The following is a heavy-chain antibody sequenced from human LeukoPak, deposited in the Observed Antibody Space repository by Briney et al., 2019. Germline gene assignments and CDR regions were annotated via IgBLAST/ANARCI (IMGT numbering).Heavy chain of an antibody. D-gene: IGHD3-16*02. CDR3: ARHIGGGIEDMDV. J-gene: IGHJ6*03. CDR1: GFTFSSYA. Sequence: PGGSLRLSCAASGFTFSSYAMSWVRQAPGKGLEWIGYIYVTGNRYNPYLQSRVTISVDTSRNQFFLKMSSVTAADTAVYYCARHIGGGIEDMDVWGKGTKVTVSS. CDR2: IYVTGNR. V-gene: IGHV4-59*08.